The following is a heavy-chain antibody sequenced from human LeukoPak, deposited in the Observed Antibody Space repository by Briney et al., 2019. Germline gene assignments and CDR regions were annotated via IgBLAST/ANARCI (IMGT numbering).Heavy chain of an antibody. J-gene: IGHJ4*02. D-gene: IGHD3-22*01. CDR2: IYSGGST. CDR3: ARDPYSSGYYVY. Sequence: GGSLRPSCAASGFTVSSNYMSWVRQAPGKGLEWVSVIYSGGSTYYADSVKGRFTISRDNSKNTLYLQMNSLRAEDTAVYYCARDPYSSGYYVYWGQGTLVTVSS. CDR1: GFTVSSNY. V-gene: IGHV3-53*01.